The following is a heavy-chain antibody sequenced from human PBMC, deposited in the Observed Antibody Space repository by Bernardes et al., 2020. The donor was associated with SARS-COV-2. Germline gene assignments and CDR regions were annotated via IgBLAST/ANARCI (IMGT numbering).Heavy chain of an antibody. CDR1: GGSLSDYF. Sequence: SETLSLTCAVSGGSLSDYFWTWIRQPPGKGLEWIGEFNPDEGTKYNPSLKSRITISGDTSKSLFYLNLTSVTAADTAVYYCARNYSTAHDYWGPGTLVTVSS. D-gene: IGHD6-13*01. CDR2: FNPDEGT. J-gene: IGHJ4*02. CDR3: ARNYSTAHDY. V-gene: IGHV4-34*01.